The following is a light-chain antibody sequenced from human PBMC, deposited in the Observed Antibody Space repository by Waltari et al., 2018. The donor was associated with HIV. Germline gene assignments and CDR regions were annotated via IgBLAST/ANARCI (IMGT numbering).Light chain of an antibody. CDR2: GAS. V-gene: IGKV3-15*01. Sequence: EIVMTQSPATLSVSPGERATLSCRAAQSVSSNLAWYQQKPGQAPRLLIYGASTRATGIPARFSGSGSWTEFTLTISSLQSEDFAVYYCQQYNNWPLLTFGGGTKVETK. J-gene: IGKJ4*01. CDR1: QSVSSN. CDR3: QQYNNWPLLT.